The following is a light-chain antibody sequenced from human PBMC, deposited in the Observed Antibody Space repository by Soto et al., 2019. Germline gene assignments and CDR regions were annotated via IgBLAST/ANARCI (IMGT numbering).Light chain of an antibody. CDR2: EVS. CDR3: SSYAGINNFGV. V-gene: IGLV2-8*01. CDR1: SSDVGGYNY. J-gene: IGLJ1*01. Sequence: QPVLTQPPSASGSPGQSVTISCTGTSSDVGGYNYVSWYQQHPGKAPKLMTYEVSKRPSGVPDRFSGSKSGNTASLTVSGLQAEDEADYYCSSYAGINNFGVFGTGTKVTVL.